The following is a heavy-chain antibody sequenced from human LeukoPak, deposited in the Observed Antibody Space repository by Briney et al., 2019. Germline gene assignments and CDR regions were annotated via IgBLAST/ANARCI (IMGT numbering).Heavy chain of an antibody. J-gene: IGHJ4*02. D-gene: IGHD3-9*01. CDR1: GFTFSNYA. CDR2: ISGSGGST. Sequence: SGGSLRLSCAASGFTFSNYAMSWVRQAPGKGLEWVSAISGSGGSTYYADSVKGRFTISRDNSKNTLYLQMNSLRAEDTAVYYCAKTTQLRCFDWLLPHDFDYWGQGTLVTVSS. V-gene: IGHV3-23*01. CDR3: AKTTQLRCFDWLLPHDFDY.